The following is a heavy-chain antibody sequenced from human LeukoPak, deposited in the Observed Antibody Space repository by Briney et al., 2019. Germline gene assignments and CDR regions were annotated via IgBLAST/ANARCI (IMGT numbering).Heavy chain of an antibody. D-gene: IGHD3-16*01. Sequence: GGSLRLSCAASGFTFSTYGMHWVRQAPGKGLEWVTVIWHDGSHKDYADSVKGRFTISRDNSKNTLYLQMNSLRAEDTAVYHCAKDQDSEGVYYFDYWGQGTLVTVSS. CDR1: GFTFSTYG. CDR3: AKDQDSEGVYYFDY. J-gene: IGHJ4*02. V-gene: IGHV3-33*06. CDR2: IWHDGSHK.